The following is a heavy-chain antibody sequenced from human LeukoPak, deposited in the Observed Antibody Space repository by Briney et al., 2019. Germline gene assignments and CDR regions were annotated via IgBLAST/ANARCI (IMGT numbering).Heavy chain of an antibody. CDR2: IYYSGST. D-gene: IGHD6-13*01. J-gene: IGHJ6*02. V-gene: IGHV4-39*07. CDR3: ARGLEYSSSWSSMGRIGYYYYGMDV. CDR1: GGSISSDSYY. Sequence: SETLSLTCTVSGGSISSDSYYWAWIRQPPGKGLEWIASIYYSGSTYYNPSLKSRVTISVDTSKNQFSLKLSSVTAADTAVYYCARGLEYSSSWSSMGRIGYYYYGMDVWGQGTTVTVSS.